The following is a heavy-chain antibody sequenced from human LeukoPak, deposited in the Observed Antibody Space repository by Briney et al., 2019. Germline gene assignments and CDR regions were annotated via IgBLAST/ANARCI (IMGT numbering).Heavy chain of an antibody. CDR1: GYTFTSYD. J-gene: IGHJ5*02. CDR3: ARVRSPYSSSWGRGANWFDP. V-gene: IGHV1-8*01. Sequence: ASVKVSCKASGYTFTSYDINWVRQATGQGLEWMGWMNPNSGNTGYAQKFQGKVTMTRNTSISTAYMELSSLRSADTAVYYCARVRSPYSSSWGRGANWFDPWGQGTLVTVSS. CDR2: MNPNSGNT. D-gene: IGHD6-13*01.